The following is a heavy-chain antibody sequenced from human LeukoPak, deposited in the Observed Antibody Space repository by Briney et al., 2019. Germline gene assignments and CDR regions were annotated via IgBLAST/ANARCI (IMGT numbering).Heavy chain of an antibody. V-gene: IGHV3-7*01. CDR3: ARGGANYYYYYMNA. D-gene: IGHD2-15*01. J-gene: IGHJ6*03. CDR1: GFTFSSYW. Sequence: GGSLRLSYAASGFTFSSYWMSWVRQAPGKGLEWVANIKQDGSEKYYVDSVKGRFTISRDNAKNSLYLQMNSLRAEDTAVYYCARGGANYYYYYMNAWGEGTTVTVSS. CDR2: IKQDGSEK.